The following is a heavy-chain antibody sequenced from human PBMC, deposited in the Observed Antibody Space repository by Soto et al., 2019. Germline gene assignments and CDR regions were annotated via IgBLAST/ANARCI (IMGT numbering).Heavy chain of an antibody. CDR3: ARGPAYYYGSGTFGWFDP. D-gene: IGHD3-10*01. J-gene: IGHJ5*02. V-gene: IGHV4-34*01. CDR2: INHSGST. CDR1: GGSFSGYY. Sequence: SETLSLTCAVYGGSFSGYYWSWIRQPPGKGLEWIGEINHSGSTNYNPSLKSRVTISVDTSKNQFSLKLSSVTAADTAVYYCARGPAYYYGSGTFGWFDPWGQGTLVTVS.